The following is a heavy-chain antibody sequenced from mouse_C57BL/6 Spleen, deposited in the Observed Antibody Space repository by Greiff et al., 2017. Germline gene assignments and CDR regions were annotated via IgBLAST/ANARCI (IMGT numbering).Heavy chain of an antibody. CDR3: ARLDSSQGYFDV. J-gene: IGHJ1*03. CDR2: IYPGSGST. Sequence: QVQLKQPGAELVKPGASVKMSCKASGYTFTSYWITWVKQRPGQGLEWIGDIYPGSGSTNYNEKFKSKATLTVDTSSSTAYMQTSSLTSGDSAVYYCARLDSSQGYFDVWGTGTTVTVSS. CDR1: GYTFTSYW. V-gene: IGHV1-55*01.